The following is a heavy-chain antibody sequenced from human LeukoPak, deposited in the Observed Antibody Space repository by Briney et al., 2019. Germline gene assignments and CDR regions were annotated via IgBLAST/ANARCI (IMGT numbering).Heavy chain of an antibody. Sequence: ASVKVSFKASGSTFTSYGISWVRQAPGQGLEWMGWISAYNGNTNYAQKLQGRVTMTTDTSTSTAYMELRSLRSDDTAVYYCAKAYCGGDCYSNWFDPWGQGTLVTVSS. J-gene: IGHJ5*02. V-gene: IGHV1-18*01. CDR3: AKAYCGGDCYSNWFDP. CDR1: GSTFTSYG. D-gene: IGHD2-21*02. CDR2: ISAYNGNT.